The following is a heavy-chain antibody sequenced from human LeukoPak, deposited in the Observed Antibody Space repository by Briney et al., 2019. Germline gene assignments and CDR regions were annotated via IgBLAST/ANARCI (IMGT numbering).Heavy chain of an antibody. Sequence: SETLSLTCAVYGGSFSGYYWTWIRQPPGKGLEWIGEINHSGSTNYNPSLKSRVTISVDTSKNQFSLKLSPVTAADTAVYYCARDQTTVTSWYSDLWGRGTLVTVSS. CDR2: INHSGST. D-gene: IGHD4-17*01. CDR3: ARDQTTVTSWYSDL. V-gene: IGHV4-34*01. CDR1: GGSFSGYY. J-gene: IGHJ2*01.